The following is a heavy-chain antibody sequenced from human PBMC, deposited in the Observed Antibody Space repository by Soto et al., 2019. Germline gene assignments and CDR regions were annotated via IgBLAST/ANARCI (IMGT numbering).Heavy chain of an antibody. Sequence: QVQLVESGGGVVQPGKSLRLSCAGSGFTFSSYGMDWVGQAPGKGLEWVAVLSYDGSNKYYADSVKGRFTISRDNSKNTLYLQMSSLRADDTAVYYCAKDRMGAGVRGYFDYWGQGTLVTVSS. CDR1: GFTFSSYG. CDR2: LSYDGSNK. J-gene: IGHJ4*02. D-gene: IGHD3-10*01. V-gene: IGHV3-30*18. CDR3: AKDRMGAGVRGYFDY.